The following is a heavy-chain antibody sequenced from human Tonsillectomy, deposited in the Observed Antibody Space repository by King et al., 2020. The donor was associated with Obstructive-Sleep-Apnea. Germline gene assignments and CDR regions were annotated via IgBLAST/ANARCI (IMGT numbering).Heavy chain of an antibody. CDR2: IIPILGIA. CDR3: ASSYYDSSGYYYFDY. D-gene: IGHD3-22*01. Sequence: QLVQSGAEVKKPGSSVKVSCKASGGTFTSCAISWVRQAPGQGLEWMGGIIPILGIANYAQKFQGRVTITADKSTSTAYMELSSLRSEDTAVYYCASSYYDSSGYYYFDYWGQGTLVTVSS. J-gene: IGHJ4*02. CDR1: GGTFTSCA. V-gene: IGHV1-69*09.